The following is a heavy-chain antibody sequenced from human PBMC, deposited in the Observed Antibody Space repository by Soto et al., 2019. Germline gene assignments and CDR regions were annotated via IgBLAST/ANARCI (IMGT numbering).Heavy chain of an antibody. V-gene: IGHV1-18*01. Sequence: GPEVRKPGASVKVSCKASGFNFVNYGISWVRLAPGRGLEWMGWINVEDGNTNYPQKVQGRVTLTTVTSTRTAYMELRSLRSDDTAVYFCARVGAARVLWDFDYWGQGTLVTVST. CDR3: ARVGAARVLWDFDY. CDR2: INVEDGNT. J-gene: IGHJ4*02. CDR1: GFNFVNYG. D-gene: IGHD1-26*01.